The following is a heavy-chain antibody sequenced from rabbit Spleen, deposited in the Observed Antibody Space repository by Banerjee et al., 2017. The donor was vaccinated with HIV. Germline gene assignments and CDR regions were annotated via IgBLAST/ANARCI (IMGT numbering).Heavy chain of an antibody. D-gene: IGHD1-1*01. CDR1: GFDLNTYG. CDR2: IDIGGSGFT. Sequence: QEQVVESGGGLVQPGGSLKLSCKASGFDLNTYGMSWVRQAPGKGLEWIACIDIGGSGFTYFATWAKGRFTCSKTSSTTVTLQMTRLTAADTATYFCARDTSSSFSSYGMDLWGQGTLVTVS. J-gene: IGHJ6*01. V-gene: IGHV1S45*01. CDR3: ARDTSSSFSSYGMDL.